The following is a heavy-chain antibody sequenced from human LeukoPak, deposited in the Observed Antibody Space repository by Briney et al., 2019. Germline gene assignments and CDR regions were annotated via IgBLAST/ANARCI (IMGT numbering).Heavy chain of an antibody. V-gene: IGHV3-30*02. D-gene: IGHD2-2*02. Sequence: GGSLRLSCAASGFTFSSYGMHWVRQAPGKGLEWVAFIRYDGSNKYYAGSVKGRFTISRDNSKNTLYPQMNSLRAEDTAVYYCAKLPYCSSTSCYSYYMDVWGKGTTVTVSS. J-gene: IGHJ6*03. CDR2: IRYDGSNK. CDR1: GFTFSSYG. CDR3: AKLPYCSSTSCYSYYMDV.